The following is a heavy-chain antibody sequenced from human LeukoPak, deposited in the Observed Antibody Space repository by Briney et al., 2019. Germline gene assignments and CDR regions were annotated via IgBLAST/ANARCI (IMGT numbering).Heavy chain of an antibody. J-gene: IGHJ4*02. CDR1: GFTFSSYS. CDR3: ARDSRVSDYDFWSGYYKGNFDY. V-gene: IGHV3-21*01. CDR2: ISSSSSYI. D-gene: IGHD3-3*01. Sequence: VGSLRLSCAASGFTFSSYSMNWVRQAPGKGLEWVSSISSSSSYIYYADSVKGRFTISRDNAKNSLYLQMNSLRAEDTAVYYCARDSRVSDYDFWSGYYKGNFDYWGQGTLVTVSS.